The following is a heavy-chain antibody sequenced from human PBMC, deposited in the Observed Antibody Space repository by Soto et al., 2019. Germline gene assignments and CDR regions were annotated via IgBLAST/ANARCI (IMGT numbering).Heavy chain of an antibody. J-gene: IGHJ6*02. V-gene: IGHV3-23*01. D-gene: IGHD6-13*01. CDR1: GFTFSSYA. CDR3: ARNGTYSRSLSQYSGMDV. Sequence: GGSLRLSCAASGFTFSSYAMSWVRQAPGKGLEWVSAISGSGGSTYYADSVKGRFTISRDNFNNTLFLQMNSLRAEDTAVYYCARNGTYSRSLSQYSGMDVWGQGTMVTVSS. CDR2: ISGSGGST.